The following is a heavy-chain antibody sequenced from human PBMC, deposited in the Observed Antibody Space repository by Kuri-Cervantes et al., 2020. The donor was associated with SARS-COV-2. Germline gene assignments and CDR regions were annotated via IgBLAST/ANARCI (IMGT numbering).Heavy chain of an antibody. CDR1: GFNFSRTD. CDR3: AKGRVGVQDF. Sequence: GGSLRLSCAASGFNFSRTDMHWVRQAPGKGLEWVAVISHDGKNKKCIASRKGRFTISRDNSQNTLYLHMKSLRSEDTAMYYCAKGRVGVQDFWGQGTLVTVSS. CDR2: ISHDGKNK. V-gene: IGHV3-30*18. D-gene: IGHD2-21*01. J-gene: IGHJ4*02.